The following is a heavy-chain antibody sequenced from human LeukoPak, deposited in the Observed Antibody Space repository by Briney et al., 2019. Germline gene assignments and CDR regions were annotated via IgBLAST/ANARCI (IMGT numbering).Heavy chain of an antibody. J-gene: IGHJ4*02. CDR1: GGSMRNYY. D-gene: IGHD1-26*01. V-gene: IGHV4-59*08. CDR3: ARRVYSGSSRADY. Sequence: PSETLSLTCTVSGGSMRNYYWSWIRQPPGKGLEWIGYIYYSGSTNYNPSLKTRITISVDTSKNQFSLKLSSVTAADTAVYYCARRVYSGSSRADYWAREPWSPSPQ. CDR2: IYYSGST.